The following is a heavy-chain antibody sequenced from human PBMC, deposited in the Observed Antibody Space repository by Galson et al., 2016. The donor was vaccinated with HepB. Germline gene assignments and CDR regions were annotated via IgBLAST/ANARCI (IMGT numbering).Heavy chain of an antibody. CDR3: TRGRGFCSVDNCFLKDVYYDGMDV. Sequence: SCKASGGTFSNHGINWVRQATGQGLEWMGGIIPNFGTVNHAQNFQGRVTITADESTSTAYMELSSLRSEDTAIYYCTRGRGFCSVDNCFLKDVYYDGMDVGGPGTTVTVSS. V-gene: IGHV1-69*01. D-gene: IGHD2-15*01. CDR2: IIPNFGTV. CDR1: GGTFSNHG. J-gene: IGHJ6*02.